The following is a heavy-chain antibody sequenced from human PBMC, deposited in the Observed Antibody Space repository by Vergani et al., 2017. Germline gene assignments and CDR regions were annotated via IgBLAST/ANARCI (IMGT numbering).Heavy chain of an antibody. CDR3: ARGPYYYDSSGYYYIGY. D-gene: IGHD3-22*01. Sequence: VQLLESGGGLVQPGASVKVSCKASGYTFTSYYMHWVRQAPGQGLEWMGIINPSGGSTSYAQKFQGRVTMTRDTSTSTVYMELSSLRSEDTAVYYCARGPYYYDSSGYYYIGYWGQGTLVTVSS. CDR2: INPSGGST. J-gene: IGHJ4*02. V-gene: IGHV1-46*01. CDR1: GYTFTSYY.